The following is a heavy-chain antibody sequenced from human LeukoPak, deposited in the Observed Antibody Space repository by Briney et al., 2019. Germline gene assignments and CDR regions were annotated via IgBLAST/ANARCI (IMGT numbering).Heavy chain of an antibody. CDR2: IYPGDSDA. CDR3: ARTYGGTSYSCFDP. J-gene: IGHJ5*02. D-gene: IGHD1-26*01. CDR1: GSRFTSYW. Sequence: GASLKISCKGSGSRFTSYWIGWVRQMPGKGLEWMGVIYPGDSDARYSPSFQGQVTISADKSISTAYLQWSSLKASDTAMYYCARTYGGTSYSCFDPWGQGTLVTVSS. V-gene: IGHV5-51*01.